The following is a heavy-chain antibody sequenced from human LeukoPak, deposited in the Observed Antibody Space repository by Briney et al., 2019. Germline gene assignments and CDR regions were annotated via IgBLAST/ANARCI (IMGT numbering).Heavy chain of an antibody. D-gene: IGHD2-2*01. CDR2: ISGSGGDT. V-gene: IGHV3-23*01. Sequence: GSLRLSCAASGFTFSTYAMSWVRQAPGKGLEWVSGISGSGGDTYYADSVKGRFTISRDNSKSTLYLQMNSLRAEDTAVYYCVKEMGCSSTSCYVPFDYWGQGTLVTVSS. CDR3: VKEMGCSSTSCYVPFDY. J-gene: IGHJ4*02. CDR1: GFTFSTYA.